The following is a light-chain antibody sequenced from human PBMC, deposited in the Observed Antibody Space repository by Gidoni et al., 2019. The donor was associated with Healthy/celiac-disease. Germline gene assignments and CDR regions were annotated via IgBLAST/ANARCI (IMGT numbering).Light chain of an antibody. CDR3: QQRSNLLT. Sequence: EIVLTQSPATLSLSPGERATLSCRASQSVSSYLAWYQQKPGQAPRLLIYDASSGSGTDFTLTISSREPEDFAVYYCQQRSNLLTFGGXTKVEIK. CDR2: DAS. J-gene: IGKJ4*01. CDR1: QSVSSY. V-gene: IGKV3-11*01.